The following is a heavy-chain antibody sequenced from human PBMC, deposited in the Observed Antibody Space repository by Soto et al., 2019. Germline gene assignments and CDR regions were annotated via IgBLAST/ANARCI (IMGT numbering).Heavy chain of an antibody. CDR3: ATEGGNDYYDSSGDCFDF. Sequence: EVQLLESGGGLVQPGGSLRLSCAASGFTFSNYAMNWVRQAPGKGLQWVSSISGRGGNTYYADSVKGRLTISRDNSKNTLYLQMSSLRAEDTAVYYCATEGGNDYYDSSGDCFDFVGEGTLVADSS. CDR1: GFTFSNYA. D-gene: IGHD3-22*01. V-gene: IGHV3-23*01. CDR2: ISGRGGNT. J-gene: IGHJ4*02.